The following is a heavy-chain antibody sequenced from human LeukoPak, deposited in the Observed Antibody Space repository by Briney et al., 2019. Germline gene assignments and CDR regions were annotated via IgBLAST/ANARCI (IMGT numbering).Heavy chain of an antibody. CDR3: ASIRFLEWLRYFDY. V-gene: IGHV4-39*01. CDR2: IYYSGST. J-gene: IGHJ4*02. Sequence: PSETLSLTCTVSGGSISSSSYYWGWIRQPPGKGLEWIGSIYYSGSTYYNPSLKSRVTISVDTSKNQFSLKLSSVTAADTAVYYCASIRFLEWLRYFDYWGQGTLVTVSS. D-gene: IGHD3-3*01. CDR1: GGSISSSSYY.